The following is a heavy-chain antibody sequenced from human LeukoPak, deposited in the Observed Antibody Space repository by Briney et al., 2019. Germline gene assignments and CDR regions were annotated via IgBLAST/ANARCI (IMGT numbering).Heavy chain of an antibody. Sequence: PGGSLRLSCAASGFSLSNYWMRWVRQAPGKGLEWVANIKQDESEKLYVDSVKGRFTISRDNAENSVYLQMNSLRDEDTAVYYCARGRFNYGWGMVVWGQGTTVTVSS. D-gene: IGHD5-18*01. J-gene: IGHJ6*02. CDR3: ARGRFNYGWGMVV. V-gene: IGHV3-7*01. CDR2: IKQDESEK. CDR1: GFSLSNYW.